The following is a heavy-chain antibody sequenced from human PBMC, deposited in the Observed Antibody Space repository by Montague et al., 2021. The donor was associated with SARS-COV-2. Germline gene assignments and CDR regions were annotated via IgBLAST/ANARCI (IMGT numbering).Heavy chain of an antibody. D-gene: IGHD6-19*01. J-gene: IGHJ4*02. V-gene: IGHV4-4*02. CDR1: GGSISSINW. Sequence: SETLSLTCVVSGGSISSINWWSWVRQPPGKGLEWIGEIYHSGSTNYNPSIKSRVIISVGKSKNPFSLKLSSVTAADTAVYYCARTGYSSGWHSFDYWGQGTLVTVSS. CDR2: IYHSGST. CDR3: ARTGYSSGWHSFDY.